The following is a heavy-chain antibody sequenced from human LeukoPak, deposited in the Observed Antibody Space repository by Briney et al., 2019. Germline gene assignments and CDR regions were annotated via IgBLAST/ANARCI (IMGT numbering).Heavy chain of an antibody. CDR1: GGSISSGGYS. CDR2: IYYSGST. V-gene: IGHV4-31*03. CDR3: ARVKYSSGWSNWFDP. D-gene: IGHD6-19*01. Sequence: SQTLSLTCTVSGGSISSGGYSWSWIRQHPGKGLEWIGYIYYSGSTYYNPSLKSRVTISVDTSKNQFSLKLSSVTAADTAVYYCARVKYSSGWSNWFDPWGQGTLVTVSS. J-gene: IGHJ5*02.